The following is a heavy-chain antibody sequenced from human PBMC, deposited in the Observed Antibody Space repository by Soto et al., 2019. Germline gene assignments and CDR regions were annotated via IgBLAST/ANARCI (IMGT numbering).Heavy chain of an antibody. J-gene: IGHJ4*02. Sequence: SETLSLTCTVSGGSITSSSYYWSWIRQPPGKGLEWIGYIYYSGSTNYNPSLKSRVTISVDTSKNQFSLKLSSVTAADTAVYYCARRYGGNLDYWGQGTLVTVSS. D-gene: IGHD1-26*01. CDR3: ARRYGGNLDY. CDR2: IYYSGST. V-gene: IGHV4-61*05. CDR1: GGSITSSSYY.